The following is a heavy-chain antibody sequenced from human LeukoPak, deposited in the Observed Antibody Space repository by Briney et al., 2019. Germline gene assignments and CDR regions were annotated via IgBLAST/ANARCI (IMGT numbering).Heavy chain of an antibody. CDR2: IYYSGST. CDR1: GGSITSGGYS. Sequence: SETLSLTCAVSGGSITSGGYSWSWIRQPPVKGLEWIGYIYYSGSTYYNPSLKSRITISVDTSKNQFSLKLISVTAADTAVYYCASRKLGNDYWGQGTLVTVSS. D-gene: IGHD7-27*01. J-gene: IGHJ4*02. V-gene: IGHV4-30-4*07. CDR3: ASRKLGNDY.